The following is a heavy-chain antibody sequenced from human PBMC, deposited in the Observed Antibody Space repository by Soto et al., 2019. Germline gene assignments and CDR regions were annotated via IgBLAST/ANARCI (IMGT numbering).Heavy chain of an antibody. D-gene: IGHD1-26*01. Sequence: EVQLVESGGGLVQPGGSLKLSCAASGFTFSGSAMHWVRQASGKGLEWVGRIRSKANSYATAYAASVKGRFTISRDDSKNTAYLQMNSLKTEDTAVYYCTTPPNREDDAFDIWGQGTMVTVSS. CDR3: TTPPNREDDAFDI. V-gene: IGHV3-73*02. J-gene: IGHJ3*02. CDR1: GFTFSGSA. CDR2: IRSKANSYAT.